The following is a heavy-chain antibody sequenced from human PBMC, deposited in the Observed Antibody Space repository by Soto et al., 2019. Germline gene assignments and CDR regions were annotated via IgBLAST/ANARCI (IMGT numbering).Heavy chain of an antibody. J-gene: IGHJ4*02. CDR3: ARAVGTVVTDYFDY. CDR2: ISAYNGNT. CDR1: GYTFTSYG. Sequence: ASVKVSCKASGYTFTSYGISWVRQAPGQGLERMGWISAYNGNTYYAQKLQGRVTMTTDTSTSTVYMDLRSLRSDDTAVYYCARAVGTVVTDYFDYWGQGSLVTVSS. V-gene: IGHV1-18*01. D-gene: IGHD2-15*01.